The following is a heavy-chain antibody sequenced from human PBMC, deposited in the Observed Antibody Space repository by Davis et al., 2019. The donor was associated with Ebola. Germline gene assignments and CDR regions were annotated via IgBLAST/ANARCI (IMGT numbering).Heavy chain of an antibody. D-gene: IGHD3-10*01. CDR1: GGSISSGSYY. CDR2: VYTSGSI. Sequence: SETLSLTCTVSGGSISSGSYYWSWLRQPAGKTLEWIGHVYTSGSIDYNPSLRSRVTMSVDTSKNQFSLKLSSVTAADTAVYYCAREPPLVQGILYYYYGMDVWGQGTTVTVSS. CDR3: AREPPLVQGILYYYYGMDV. J-gene: IGHJ6*02. V-gene: IGHV4-61*09.